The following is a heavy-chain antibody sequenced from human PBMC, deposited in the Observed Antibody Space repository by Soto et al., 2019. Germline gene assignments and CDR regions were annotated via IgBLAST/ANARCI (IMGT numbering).Heavy chain of an antibody. CDR2: INHSGST. V-gene: IGHV4-34*01. J-gene: IGHJ4*02. CDR3: ARSSTSIADRYYFAY. D-gene: IGHD6-6*01. CDR1: GGSFSRYY. Sequence: SETLYLTCAVYGGSFSRYYWSWIRQPPGKGLEWIGEINHSGSTNYNPSLKSRVTISVDTSKNQFSLKLSSVTAADTAVYYCARSSTSIADRYYFAYWGQGTLVTGSS.